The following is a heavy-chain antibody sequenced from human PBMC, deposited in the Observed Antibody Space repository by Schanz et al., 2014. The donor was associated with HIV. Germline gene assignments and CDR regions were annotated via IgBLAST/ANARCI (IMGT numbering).Heavy chain of an antibody. CDR1: GYTFTSYG. D-gene: IGHD3-22*01. J-gene: IGHJ4*02. Sequence: QVQLVQSGPEVKKPGASVRVSCKASGYTFTSYGISWVRQAPGHGLEWMGWINPKSGGADNAQKFQGRVTMTRDTSSNTAYMELTRLRSDDTAVYYCARAPPNDSSGYYPFEYWGQGTLVTVSS. CDR3: ARAPPNDSSGYYPFEY. V-gene: IGHV1-2*02. CDR2: INPKSGGA.